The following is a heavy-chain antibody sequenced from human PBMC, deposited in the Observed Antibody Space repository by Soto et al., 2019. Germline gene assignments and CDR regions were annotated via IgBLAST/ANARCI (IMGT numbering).Heavy chain of an antibody. J-gene: IGHJ4*02. CDR2: IKSKTDGGTT. CDR3: TAGTTTIIQVDY. Sequence: PGGSLRLSCTASALTFSNAWMSGVRQAPGKGLEWVGRIKSKTDGGTTDYAAPVKGRFSISRDDSKTTLFLQMKSLKTEDTAVYYCTAGTTTIIQVDYWRQGTLVTVSS. V-gene: IGHV3-15*01. D-gene: IGHD1-26*01. CDR1: ALTFSNAW.